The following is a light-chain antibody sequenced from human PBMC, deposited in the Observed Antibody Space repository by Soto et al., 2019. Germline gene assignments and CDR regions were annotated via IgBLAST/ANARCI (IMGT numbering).Light chain of an antibody. CDR1: SSNIGSTS. V-gene: IGLV1-44*01. CDR3: SSYTSVSTLV. J-gene: IGLJ3*02. Sequence: QSVLTQPPSASGTPGQRVTISCSGSSSNIGSTSVNWYQHLPGTAPKLIIYSNNQRPSGVPDRFSGSKSGTSASLAISGLQPDDEADYYCSSYTSVSTLVFGGGTKLTVL. CDR2: SNN.